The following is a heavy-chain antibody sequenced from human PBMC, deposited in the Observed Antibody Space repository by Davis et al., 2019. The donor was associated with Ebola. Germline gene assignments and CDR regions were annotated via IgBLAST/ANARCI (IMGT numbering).Heavy chain of an antibody. CDR2: IKSKTDGGTT. V-gene: IGHV3-15*01. Sequence: GESLKISCAASGFTFSNAWMSWVRQAPGKGLEWIGRIKSKTDGGTTDYAAPVEGRFTISRDDSKNTLYLQMNSLKTEDTAVYYCTTARRDSSAWFDSWGQGTLVTVSS. CDR1: GFTFSNAW. D-gene: IGHD6-19*01. J-gene: IGHJ5*01. CDR3: TTARRDSSAWFDS.